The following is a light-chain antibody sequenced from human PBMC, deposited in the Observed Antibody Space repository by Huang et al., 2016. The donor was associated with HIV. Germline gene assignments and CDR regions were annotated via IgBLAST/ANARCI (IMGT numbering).Light chain of an antibody. CDR1: QNITTN. J-gene: IGKJ3*01. Sequence: EIGMTQSPATLSVSPGESATLSCRASQNITTNLVWYHQKVGQAPRLLSYGASTRATDVPARFSGSGSGTEFTLTISSLQSEDFGIYYCQQYNNRPRITFGPGTKVD. CDR2: GAS. CDR3: QQYNNRPRIT. V-gene: IGKV3-15*01.